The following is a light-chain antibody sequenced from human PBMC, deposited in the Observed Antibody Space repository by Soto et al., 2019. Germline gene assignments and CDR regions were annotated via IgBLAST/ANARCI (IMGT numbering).Light chain of an antibody. V-gene: IGKV4-1*01. CDR1: QSVLYNSNNKNY. CDR3: QQYYSTPLT. J-gene: IGKJ4*01. Sequence: DIVMTQSPDSLAVSLGERATINCKSSQSVLYNSNNKNYLAWYQQKPGQPPKLLIYWASTRESGVPDRFSGSGSWTDLTLTISSLQAEDVAVYYCQQYYSTPLTFGGGTKVEIK. CDR2: WAS.